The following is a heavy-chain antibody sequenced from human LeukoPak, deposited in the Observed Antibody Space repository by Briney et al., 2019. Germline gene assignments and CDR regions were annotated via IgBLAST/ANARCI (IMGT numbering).Heavy chain of an antibody. Sequence: ASVKVSCKASGYTFTGYYMHWVRQAPGQGLEWMGWINPSGGSTSYAQKFQGRVTMTRDTSTSTVYMELSSLRSEDTAVYYCARAKYYYDSSGYSIDYWGQGTLVTVSS. CDR3: ARAKYYYDSSGYSIDY. CDR1: GYTFTGYY. J-gene: IGHJ4*02. V-gene: IGHV1-46*03. D-gene: IGHD3-22*01. CDR2: INPSGGST.